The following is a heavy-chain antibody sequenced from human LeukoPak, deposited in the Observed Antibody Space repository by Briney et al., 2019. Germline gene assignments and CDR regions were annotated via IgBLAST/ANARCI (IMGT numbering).Heavy chain of an antibody. Sequence: SVKVSWKASGGTFSNYAINWVRQAPGQGLEWMGGIIPEFGTENYAQKFQGRVTITADESTNTAYMELSRLRSEDTAVYYCARGVIVAPTAVLTLWGQGTLVTVSS. V-gene: IGHV1-69*13. CDR2: IIPEFGTE. CDR3: ARGVIVAPTAVLTL. CDR1: GGTFSNYA. J-gene: IGHJ4*02. D-gene: IGHD3-10*01.